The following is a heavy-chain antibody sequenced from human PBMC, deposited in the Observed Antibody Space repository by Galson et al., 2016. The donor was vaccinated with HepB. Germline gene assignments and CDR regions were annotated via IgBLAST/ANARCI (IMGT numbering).Heavy chain of an antibody. J-gene: IGHJ3*02. CDR3: ARLFASGRKYDAFDI. D-gene: IGHD3-10*01. Sequence: WIRQPPGKGLEWIGTLSYSGSAYYNPSLKSHFTISMGASRNQFSLQLTSVTAADTAVYYCARLFASGRKYDAFDIWGQGTVVTVSS. CDR2: LSYSGSA. V-gene: IGHV4-39*01.